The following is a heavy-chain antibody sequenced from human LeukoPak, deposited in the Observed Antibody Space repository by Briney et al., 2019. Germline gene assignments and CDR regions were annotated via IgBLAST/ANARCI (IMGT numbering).Heavy chain of an antibody. J-gene: IGHJ4*02. CDR3: ARGGSSGWYSY. CDR1: GGSISSYY. D-gene: IGHD6-19*01. Sequence: SETLSLTCTVSGGSISSYYWSWIRQPPGKGLEWIGYIYYSGSTNYNPSLKSRVTISVDTSKNQFSLKLSSVTAADTAVYYCARGGSSGWYSYWGQGTLVTVSS. CDR2: IYYSGST. V-gene: IGHV4-59*01.